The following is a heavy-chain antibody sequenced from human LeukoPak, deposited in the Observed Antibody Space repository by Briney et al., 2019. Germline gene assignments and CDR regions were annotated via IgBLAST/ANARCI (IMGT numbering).Heavy chain of an antibody. Sequence: GASVKVSCKASGYTFTSHNMHWVRQAPGQGLEWMGIVNPNGDFTTYAQKFQGRVTMTRDMSTSTVYMELSSLRSEDTAVYYCARDSCNWSWDYWGQGTLVTVSS. D-gene: IGHD6-13*01. J-gene: IGHJ4*02. CDR3: ARDSCNWSWDY. CDR2: VNPNGDFT. CDR1: GYTFTSHN. V-gene: IGHV1-46*01.